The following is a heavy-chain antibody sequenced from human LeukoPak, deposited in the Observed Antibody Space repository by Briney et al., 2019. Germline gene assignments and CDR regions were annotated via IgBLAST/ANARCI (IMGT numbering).Heavy chain of an antibody. CDR3: ARGGRSGGSSWRWKRMFDP. CDR2: INHSGST. J-gene: IGHJ5*02. D-gene: IGHD2-15*01. V-gene: IGHV4-34*01. CDR1: GGSFSGYY. Sequence: PSETLSLTCAVYGGSFSGYYWSWIRQPPGKGLEWIGEINHSGSTNYNPSLKSRVTISVDTSKNQFSLKLSSVTAADTAVYYCARGGRSGGSSWRWKRMFDPWGQGTLVTVSS.